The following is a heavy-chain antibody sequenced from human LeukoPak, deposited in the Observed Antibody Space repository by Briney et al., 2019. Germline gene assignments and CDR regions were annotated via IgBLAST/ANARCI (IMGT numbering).Heavy chain of an antibody. CDR2: ISRSSGNK. Sequence: GGSLTLSCAASGFTFRSFRMIWVLHAPGKGLEWLTYISRSSGNKYYADSVKRRFTISRDNPENSLYLQMNSLRDEDTAEYYCASEWDHDGRGYYYALDYWGQGTLVTVSS. V-gene: IGHV3-48*02. CDR1: GFTFRSFR. J-gene: IGHJ4*02. CDR3: ASEWDHDGRGYYYALDY. D-gene: IGHD3-22*01.